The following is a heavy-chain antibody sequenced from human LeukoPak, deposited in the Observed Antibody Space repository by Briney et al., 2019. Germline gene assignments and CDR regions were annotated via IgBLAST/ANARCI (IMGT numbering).Heavy chain of an antibody. CDR3: ATPAAGPGAEYSLY. CDR1: GFSFSSYN. CDR2: IYFTSRYI. Sequence: GGSLRLSCAASGFSFSSYNMNWVRQAPGKGLEWVSSIYFTSRYIYNADSVKGRFTSSRDSAKNSLDLQMNRLKVEATAVYYCATPAAGPGAEYSLYWGQGTLVIVSS. J-gene: IGHJ1*01. V-gene: IGHV3-21*01. D-gene: IGHD6-13*01.